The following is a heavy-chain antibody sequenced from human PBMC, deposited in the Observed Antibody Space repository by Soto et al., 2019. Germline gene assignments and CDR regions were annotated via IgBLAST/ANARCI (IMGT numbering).Heavy chain of an antibody. D-gene: IGHD2-21*01. CDR3: AKVWHAYYYYYYCMDV. V-gene: IGHV3-23*01. CDR1: GFTFSCYA. CDR2: ISGSGGST. J-gene: IGHJ6*03. Sequence: EVQLLESGGGLVQPGGSLRLSCAASGFTFSCYAMSWVRQAPGKGLEWVSAISGSGGSTYYADSVKGRFTISRDNYKNTLYLQMNSLRAEDTDVYYCAKVWHAYYYYYYCMDVWGKGTTVTVSS.